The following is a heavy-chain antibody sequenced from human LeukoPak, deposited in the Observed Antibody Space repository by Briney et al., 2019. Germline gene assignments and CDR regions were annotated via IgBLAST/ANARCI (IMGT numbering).Heavy chain of an antibody. V-gene: IGHV3-74*01. J-gene: IGHJ3*01. CDR1: GFTFSGFY. D-gene: IGHD2-15*01. CDR2: INWDGSSI. CDR3: SRGGYSHAFDV. Sequence: GGSLRLSCAASGFTFSGFYMHWLRQAPGKGLVWVSHINWDGSSIIYADSVKGRFTISRDNAKNTLYLQMDSLRAEDTAVYYCSRGGYSHAFDVWGQGTMVTVSS.